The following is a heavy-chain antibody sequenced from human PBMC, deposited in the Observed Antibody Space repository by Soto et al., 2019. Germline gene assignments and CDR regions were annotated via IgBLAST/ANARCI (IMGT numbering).Heavy chain of an antibody. CDR1: GLPISGKKY. Sequence: DVQLVESGGGLIQPGESLRMSCAAFGLPISGKKYVAWVRQAPGKGLEWVSGLYDVDGSFYADSVRGRVTTSSDSSKTTGYLQMNDLRPDDTAVYYCATWHEREHAYDVWGQGTTVTVSS. V-gene: IGHV3-53*01. CDR2: LYDVDGS. J-gene: IGHJ3*01. D-gene: IGHD1-1*01. CDR3: ATWHEREHAYDV.